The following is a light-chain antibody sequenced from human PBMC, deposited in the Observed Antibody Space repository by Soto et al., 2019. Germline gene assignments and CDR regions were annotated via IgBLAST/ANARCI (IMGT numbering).Light chain of an antibody. CDR1: QDITNY. CDR3: QQYDNVPLT. J-gene: IGKJ4*01. CDR2: HAS. Sequence: DIQMTQSPSSLSASAGDRVSISCQASQDITNYLNWYQQKPGRAPKLLIYHASNLETGVPSRFSGSKSGTNFKFTISSLQPEDVATYYCQQYDNVPLTFGGGTKVEIK. V-gene: IGKV1-33*01.